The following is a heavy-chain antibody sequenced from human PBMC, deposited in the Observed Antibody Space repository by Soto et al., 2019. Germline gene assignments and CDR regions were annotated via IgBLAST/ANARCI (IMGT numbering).Heavy chain of an antibody. D-gene: IGHD1-26*01. CDR3: AKSSPTVPRASYLPDY. J-gene: IGHJ4*02. Sequence: GGSLRLSCAASGFTFSSYAMSWVRQAPGKGLEWVSAISGSGGSTYYADSVKGRFTISRDNSKNTLYLQMNSLRAEDTAVYYCAKSSPTVPRASYLPDYWGQGTLVSGST. V-gene: IGHV3-23*01. CDR2: ISGSGGST. CDR1: GFTFSSYA.